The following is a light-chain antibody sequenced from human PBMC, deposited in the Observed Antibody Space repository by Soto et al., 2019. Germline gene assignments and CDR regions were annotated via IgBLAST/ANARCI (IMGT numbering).Light chain of an antibody. CDR3: QQRFSWPPT. J-gene: IGKJ4*01. Sequence: EIGLTQSPATLSLSPGERATLSCGASQSVSRYLAWYQQKPGQAPRLLIHDTSTRATGVPDTFSGSGSGTEFTLTISSLEPEDFAMYYCQQRFSWPPTFGGGTHVGIK. CDR1: QSVSRY. V-gene: IGKV3-11*01. CDR2: DTS.